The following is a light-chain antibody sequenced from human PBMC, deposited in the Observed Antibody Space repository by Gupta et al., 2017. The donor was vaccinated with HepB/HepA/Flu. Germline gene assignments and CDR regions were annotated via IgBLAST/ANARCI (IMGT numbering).Light chain of an antibody. CDR1: QSISSW. J-gene: IGKJ1*01. V-gene: IGKV1-5*03. Sequence: DIQMTQSPSTLSASVRDRVTITCRASQSISSWLAWYQQKPGKAPKLLIYKGSSLESGVPSRFSGRGYATEFTLTISSLQPDDFATYYCQQDNSYPWTFGQGTKVEIK. CDR2: KGS. CDR3: QQDNSYPWT.